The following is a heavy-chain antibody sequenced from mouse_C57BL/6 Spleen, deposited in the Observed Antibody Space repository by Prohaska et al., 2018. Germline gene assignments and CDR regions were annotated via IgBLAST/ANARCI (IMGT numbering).Heavy chain of an antibody. CDR1: TFTTYG. J-gene: IGHJ4*01. V-gene: IGHV9-3*01. CDR2: INTYSGVP. CDR3: ERSEVVGAMDY. Sequence: TFTTYGMSWVKQAPGKGLKWMGWINTYSGVPTYADDFKGRFAFSLETSASTPYLQINNTKKEDTATYFCERSEVVGAMDYWGQGTSVTVSS. D-gene: IGHD1-1*01.